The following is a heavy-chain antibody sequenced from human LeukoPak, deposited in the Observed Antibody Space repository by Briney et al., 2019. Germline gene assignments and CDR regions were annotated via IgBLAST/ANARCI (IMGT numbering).Heavy chain of an antibody. Sequence: TSETLSLTCTVSGGSISSYYWSWIRQPPGKGLEWIGYIYYSGSTNYNPSLKSRVTISVDTSKNQFSLKLSSVTAADTAVYYCVREFADDAFDIWGQGTMVTVSS. CDR1: GGSISSYY. V-gene: IGHV4-59*01. J-gene: IGHJ3*02. CDR3: VREFADDAFDI. D-gene: IGHD2-21*01. CDR2: IYYSGST.